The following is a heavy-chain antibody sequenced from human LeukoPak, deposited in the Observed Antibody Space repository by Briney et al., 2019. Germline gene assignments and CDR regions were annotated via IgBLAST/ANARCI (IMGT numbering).Heavy chain of an antibody. CDR1: GFTFNSYA. J-gene: IGHJ4*02. Sequence: GGSLRLSCAASGFTFNSYAMYWVRQAPGKGLEWVSGIFGSGGSAHYADSVKGRFTISRDNSKNAVYLQMDSLRVEDTAVYYCGKTTTGYSSGRYPGWPVDYWGQGTLVTVSS. CDR3: GKTTTGYSSGRYPGWPVDY. D-gene: IGHD3-22*01. V-gene: IGHV3-23*01. CDR2: IFGSGGSA.